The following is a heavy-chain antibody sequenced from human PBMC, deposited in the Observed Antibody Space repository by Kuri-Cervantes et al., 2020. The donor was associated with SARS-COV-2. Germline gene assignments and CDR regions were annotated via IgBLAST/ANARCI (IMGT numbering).Heavy chain of an antibody. Sequence: SETLSLTCTVSGGSISSYYWSWIRQSPGKGLEWIGYIYYSGSTNYNPSLKSRVTISVDTSKNQFSLKLSSVTAADTAVYYCARSTSYWYFDLWGRGTLVTVSS. J-gene: IGHJ2*01. V-gene: IGHV4-59*12. CDR1: GGSISSYY. CDR3: ARSTSYWYFDL. D-gene: IGHD2-2*01. CDR2: IYYSGST.